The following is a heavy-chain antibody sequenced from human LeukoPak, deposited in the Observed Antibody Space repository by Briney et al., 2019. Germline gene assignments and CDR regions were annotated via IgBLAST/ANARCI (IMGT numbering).Heavy chain of an antibody. Sequence: SETLSLTCAVYGGSFSGYYWSWIRQPPGKGLEWIGEINHSGSTNYNPSLKSRVTISVGTSKNHFSLKLSSVTAADTAVYYCARSSWFGVFDPWGQGTLVTVSS. CDR1: GGSFSGYY. CDR2: INHSGST. V-gene: IGHV4-34*01. CDR3: ARSSWFGVFDP. D-gene: IGHD3-10*01. J-gene: IGHJ5*02.